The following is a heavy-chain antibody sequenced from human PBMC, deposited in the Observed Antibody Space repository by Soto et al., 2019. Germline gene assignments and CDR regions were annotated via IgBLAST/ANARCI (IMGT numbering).Heavy chain of an antibody. CDR2: ISGSGGST. CDR3: AKDQGPTPYYDFWGGPDFFDY. D-gene: IGHD3-3*01. J-gene: IGHJ4*02. Sequence: PGGSLRLSCAASGFSFSSYAMSWVRQAPGKGLEWVSAISGSGGSTYYADSVKGRFTISRDNSKNTLYLQMNSLRAEDTAVYYCAKDQGPTPYYDFWGGPDFFDYWGQGTLVTVSS. CDR1: GFSFSSYA. V-gene: IGHV3-23*01.